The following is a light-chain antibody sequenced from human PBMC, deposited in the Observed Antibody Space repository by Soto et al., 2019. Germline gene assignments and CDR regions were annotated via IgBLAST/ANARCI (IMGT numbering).Light chain of an antibody. J-gene: IGKJ1*01. CDR3: QHHKSYPRT. Sequence: DIKMTQSPSTLSASVGDRVTITCRASQSIDTSLAWYQQKPGKAPRLLIYTASNLQSGVPSRFSGSGSGTEFTLTISSLLPDDFATYYCQHHKSYPRTFGQGTKVEIK. CDR1: QSIDTS. CDR2: TAS. V-gene: IGKV1-5*03.